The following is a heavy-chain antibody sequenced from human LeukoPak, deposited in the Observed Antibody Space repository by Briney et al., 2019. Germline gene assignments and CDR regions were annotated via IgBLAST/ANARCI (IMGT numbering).Heavy chain of an antibody. Sequence: SVKVSCKASGGTFSSYAISWVRQAPGQGLEWMGGIIPIFGTANYAQKFQGRVTITADKSTSTAYMELSSLRSEDTAVYYCARDRLVQGYFDYWGQGTLVTVSS. CDR2: IIPIFGTA. V-gene: IGHV1-69*06. J-gene: IGHJ4*02. CDR3: ARDRLVQGYFDY. D-gene: IGHD6-6*01. CDR1: GGTFSSYA.